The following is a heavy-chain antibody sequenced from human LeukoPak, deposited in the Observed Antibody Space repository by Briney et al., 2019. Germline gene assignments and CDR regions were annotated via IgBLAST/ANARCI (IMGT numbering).Heavy chain of an antibody. V-gene: IGHV1-46*01. CDR1: GGTFSSYA. D-gene: IGHD6-6*01. J-gene: IGHJ4*02. Sequence: GASVKVSCKASGGTFSSYAISWVRQAPGQGLEWMGIINPNVFSTNYAQKFQGRVTITRDTSTSTVYMDLSSLTSEDTAVYYCARDLLYSSSSYLDYWGQGTLVTVSS. CDR3: ARDLLYSSSSYLDY. CDR2: INPNVFST.